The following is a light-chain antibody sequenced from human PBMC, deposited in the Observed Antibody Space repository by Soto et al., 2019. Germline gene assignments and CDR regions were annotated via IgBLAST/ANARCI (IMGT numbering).Light chain of an antibody. J-gene: IGKJ3*01. CDR2: GAS. CDR3: QQYGSSLFT. Sequence: EIVLTQSPGTLSLSPGERATLSCRASQSVSSSYLAWYQQKPGQAPRLVIYGASSRATGIPDRFSGSGSGTAFTLTISRLEPEDFAVYYCQQYGSSLFTFGPGTKVDIK. CDR1: QSVSSSY. V-gene: IGKV3-20*01.